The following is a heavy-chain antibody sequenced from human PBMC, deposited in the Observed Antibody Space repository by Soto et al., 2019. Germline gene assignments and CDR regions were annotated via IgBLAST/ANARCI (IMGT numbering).Heavy chain of an antibody. CDR3: AKDMGSSYAYYFDY. CDR1: GGSISSYY. J-gene: IGHJ4*02. V-gene: IGHV4-59*01. Sequence: SETLSLTCTVSGGSISSYYWSWIRQPPGKGLEWIGYIYYSGSTNYNPSLKSRVPISVDTSKNQFSLKLSSVTAADTAVYYCAKDMGSSYAYYFDYWGQGTLVTVSS. D-gene: IGHD5-18*01. CDR2: IYYSGST.